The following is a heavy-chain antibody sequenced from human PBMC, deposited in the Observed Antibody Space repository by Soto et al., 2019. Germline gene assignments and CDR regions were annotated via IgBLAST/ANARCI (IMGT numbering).Heavy chain of an antibody. CDR2: ISDDGTRT. CDR3: VKGGWLDF. D-gene: IGHD3-16*01. Sequence: GGSLRLSCAASGFTFITFEMSWVRQAPGRGLEWVSFISDDGTRTYYAGAVKGRFTISRDNSKYTLYLQMNSLTVEDTAVYACVKGGWLDFWGQGTLVTVSS. J-gene: IGHJ5*01. V-gene: IGHV3-23*01. CDR1: GFTFITFE.